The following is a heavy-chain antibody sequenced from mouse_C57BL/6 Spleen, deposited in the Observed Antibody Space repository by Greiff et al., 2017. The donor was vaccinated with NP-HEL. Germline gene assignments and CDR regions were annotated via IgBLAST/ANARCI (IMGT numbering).Heavy chain of an antibody. CDR2: IWSDGST. J-gene: IGHJ4*01. V-gene: IGHV2-6-1*01. Sequence: QVQLKQSGPGLVAPSQSLSITCTVSGFSLTSYGVHWVRQPPGKGLEWLVVIWSDGSTTYNSALKSRLSISKDNSKSQVFLKMNSLQTDDTAMYYCARQGYSNYGYYYAMDYWGQGTSVTVSS. D-gene: IGHD2-5*01. CDR3: ARQGYSNYGYYYAMDY. CDR1: GFSLTSYG.